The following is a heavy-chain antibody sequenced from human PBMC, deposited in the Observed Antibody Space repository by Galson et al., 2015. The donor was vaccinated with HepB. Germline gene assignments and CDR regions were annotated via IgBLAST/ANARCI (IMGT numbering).Heavy chain of an antibody. Sequence: CAISGDSVSSNSAAWNWIRQSPSRGLEWLGRTYYRSKWYNDYAVSVKSRITINPDTSKNQFSLQLNSVTPEDTAVYYCARERPEIAAAGTLLYYYYGMDVWGQGTTVTVSS. V-gene: IGHV6-1*01. J-gene: IGHJ6*02. D-gene: IGHD6-13*01. CDR1: GDSVSSNSAA. CDR2: TYYRSKWYN. CDR3: ARERPEIAAAGTLLYYYYGMDV.